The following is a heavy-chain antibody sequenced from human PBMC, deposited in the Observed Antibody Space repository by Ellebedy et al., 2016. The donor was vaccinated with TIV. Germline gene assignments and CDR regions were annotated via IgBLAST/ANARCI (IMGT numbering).Heavy chain of an antibody. Sequence: PGGSLRLSCVVSGFTFSNYGMHWVRQAPGKGLQWVAVIWNDGSQKYYGDSVKGRFTISRDNAKNTVYLQQNSLRAEDTAVYYCARVKSIRDLDALDMWGQGTVVTVSS. CDR1: GFTFSNYG. D-gene: IGHD2-21*02. V-gene: IGHV3-33*08. J-gene: IGHJ3*02. CDR2: IWNDGSQK. CDR3: ARVKSIRDLDALDM.